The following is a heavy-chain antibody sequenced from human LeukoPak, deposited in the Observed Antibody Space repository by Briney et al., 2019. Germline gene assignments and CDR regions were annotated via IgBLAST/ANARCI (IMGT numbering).Heavy chain of an antibody. J-gene: IGHJ4*02. CDR3: ARQGNYDSNGYYKY. Sequence: PSETLSLTCTVPDGSISSSSSHFWAWIRQPPGKGLEWIGSIYYSGNTYYNPSLKSRVTMSVDTSKNQFSLKLTSVTAADTAVYYCARQGNYDSNGYYKYWGQGTLVTVSS. CDR2: IYYSGNT. CDR1: DGSISSSSSHF. V-gene: IGHV4-39*01. D-gene: IGHD3-22*01.